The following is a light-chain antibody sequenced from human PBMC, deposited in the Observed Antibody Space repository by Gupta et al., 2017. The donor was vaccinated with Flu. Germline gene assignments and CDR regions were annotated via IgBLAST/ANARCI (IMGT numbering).Light chain of an antibody. CDR1: SSNIGSNY. CDR2: RND. CDR3: AAWDDSLNV. J-gene: IGLJ3*02. V-gene: IGLV1-47*01. Sequence: QPVLTQPPSASGTPGQRVTISCSGSSSNIGSNYVYWYQQLPGTAPKLLIYRNDQRPSGVPDRFSCSKSGTSASLAISGLRSEDEADYYCAAWDDSLNVFGGGTKLTVL.